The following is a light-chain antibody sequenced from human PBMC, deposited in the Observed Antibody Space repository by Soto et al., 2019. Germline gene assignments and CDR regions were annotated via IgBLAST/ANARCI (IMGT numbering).Light chain of an antibody. CDR2: EVS. CDR3: CSYAGSSTLEV. Sequence: QSALTQPASVSGSPGQSITISCTGTSSDVGSYNLVSWYQQHPGKAPKLMIYEVSKRPSGVSNRFSGSKSGNTASLTISGLQAEDEADYYCCSYAGSSTLEVFGTGTKSPS. V-gene: IGLV2-23*02. J-gene: IGLJ1*01. CDR1: SSDVGSYNL.